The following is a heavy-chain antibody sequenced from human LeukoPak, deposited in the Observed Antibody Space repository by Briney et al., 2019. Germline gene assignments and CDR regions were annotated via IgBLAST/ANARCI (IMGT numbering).Heavy chain of an antibody. D-gene: IGHD2-2*01. CDR3: ARLGERTRYCSSTNCYPYYDYMDV. V-gene: IGHV4-59*01. Sequence: SETLSLTCTVSGGSITSFYWSWIRQPPGKGLEWIGYIFYSGSTNYNPSLKSRVTISVDTSKNQFSLKVTSVTAADTAVYYCARLGERTRYCSSTNCYPYYDYMDVWGKGTTVTVSS. J-gene: IGHJ6*03. CDR2: IFYSGST. CDR1: GGSITSFY.